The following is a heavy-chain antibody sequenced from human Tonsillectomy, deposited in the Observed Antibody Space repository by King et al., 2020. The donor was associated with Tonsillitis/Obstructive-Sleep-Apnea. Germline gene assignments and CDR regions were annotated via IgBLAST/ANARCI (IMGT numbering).Heavy chain of an antibody. CDR3: ARDSDYAFDY. CDR1: GFTFSSYS. Sequence: VQLVESGGGLVQPGGSLRLSCAASGFTFSSYSMNWVRQAPGKGLEWVSYIGISSSTIFYADSVTGRFTISRDNAKNSLFLQMNSLRDEDTAVYYCARDSDYAFDYWGQGTLVTVSS. CDR2: IGISSSTI. D-gene: IGHD3-16*01. V-gene: IGHV3-48*02. J-gene: IGHJ4*02.